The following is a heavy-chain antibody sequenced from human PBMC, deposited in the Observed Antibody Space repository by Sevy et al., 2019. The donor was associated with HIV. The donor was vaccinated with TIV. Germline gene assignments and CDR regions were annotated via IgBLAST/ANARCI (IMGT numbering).Heavy chain of an antibody. Sequence: ASVKVSCKASRGTFSSYAISWVRQAPGQGLEWMGGIIPIFGTANYAQKFQGRVTITADKSTSTAYMELSSLRSEDTAVYYCARVPRGYSYEYYYYYMDVWGKGTTVTVSS. J-gene: IGHJ6*03. CDR2: IIPIFGTA. CDR1: RGTFSSYA. D-gene: IGHD5-18*01. V-gene: IGHV1-69*06. CDR3: ARVPRGYSYEYYYYYMDV.